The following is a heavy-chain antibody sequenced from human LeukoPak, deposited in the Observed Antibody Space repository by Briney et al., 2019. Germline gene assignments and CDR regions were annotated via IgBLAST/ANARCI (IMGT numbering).Heavy chain of an antibody. CDR1: GFTFSSYA. CDR3: AKVQYPMTTETLDY. V-gene: IGHV3-23*01. CDR2: ISGSGGST. Sequence: GGSLRLSCAASGFTFSSYAMSWVRQAPGKGLEWVSAISGSGGSTYYADSVKGRFTISRDNSKNTLYLQMNSLRAEDTAVYYCAKVQYPMTTETLDYWGQGTLVTVSS. J-gene: IGHJ4*02. D-gene: IGHD4-17*01.